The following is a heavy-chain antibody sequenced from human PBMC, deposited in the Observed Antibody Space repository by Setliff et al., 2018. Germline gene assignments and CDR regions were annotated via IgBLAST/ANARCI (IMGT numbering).Heavy chain of an antibody. D-gene: IGHD3-3*01. V-gene: IGHV4-38-2*01. J-gene: IGHJ3*02. CDR3: ASPRRDDLDSPFDPFDI. Sequence: SETLSLTCDVSGSSISSGHYWGWIRQPPGKGLEWIATIYHKGRTYFNPSLQSRVTMSLDRSKNQFSLRLTSVTASDTAVYYCASPRRDDLDSPFDPFDIWGHGTRVTVSS. CDR2: IYHKGRT. CDR1: GSSISSGHY.